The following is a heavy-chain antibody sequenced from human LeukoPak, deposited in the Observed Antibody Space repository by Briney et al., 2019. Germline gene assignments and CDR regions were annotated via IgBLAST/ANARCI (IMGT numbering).Heavy chain of an antibody. CDR2: IYTSGST. CDR1: GGSISSYY. V-gene: IGHV4-4*07. D-gene: IGHD1-26*01. Sequence: SETLSLTCTVSGGSISSYYWSWIRQPAGKGLEWIGRIYTSGSTNYNPSLKSRVTMSVDTSKNQFSLKLSSVTAADTAVYYCARMLVGATGANYNCVREVGGKGPTFTVSS. J-gene: IGHJ6*04. CDR3: ARMLVGATGANYNCVREV.